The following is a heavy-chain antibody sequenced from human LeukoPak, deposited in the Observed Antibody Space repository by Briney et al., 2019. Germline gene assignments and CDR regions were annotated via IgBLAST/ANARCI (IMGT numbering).Heavy chain of an antibody. J-gene: IGHJ4*02. CDR1: GFTVSSNY. CDR3: ARDLYYYGSGSYFDY. CDR2: IYSGGST. V-gene: IGHV3-66*01. D-gene: IGHD3-10*01. Sequence: GGSLRLSCAASGFTVSSNYMSWVRQAPGKGLEWVSVIYSGGSTYYADSVKGRFTISRDNSKNTLYLQMNSLRAEDTAVYYCARDLYYYGSGSYFDYWGQGTLVTVSS.